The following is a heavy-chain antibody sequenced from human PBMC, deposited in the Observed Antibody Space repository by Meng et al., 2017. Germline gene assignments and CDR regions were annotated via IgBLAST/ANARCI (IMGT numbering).Heavy chain of an antibody. Sequence: VQLVQSGAEGKKPGASVKVSCKASGYTFTSYDINGVRQATGQGLEWMGWMNPNSGNTGYAQKFQGRVTITRNTSISTAYMELCSLRSEDTAVYYCARGYYGSGLFDPWGQGTLVTVSS. CDR3: ARGYYGSGLFDP. CDR2: MNPNSGNT. D-gene: IGHD3-10*01. CDR1: GYTFTSYD. J-gene: IGHJ5*02. V-gene: IGHV1-8*03.